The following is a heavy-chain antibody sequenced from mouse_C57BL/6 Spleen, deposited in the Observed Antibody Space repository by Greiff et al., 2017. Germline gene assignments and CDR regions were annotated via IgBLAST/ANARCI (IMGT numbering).Heavy chain of an antibody. CDR1: GFTFSSYA. D-gene: IGHD1-1*01. Sequence: DVMLVESGEGLVKPGGSLKLSCAASGFTFSSYAMSWVRQTPEKRLEWVAYISSGGDYIYYADTVKGRFTISRDNARNTLYLQMSSLKSEDTAMYYCTRDDYGSSYGYAMDYWGQGTSVTVSS. CDR3: TRDDYGSSYGYAMDY. J-gene: IGHJ4*01. V-gene: IGHV5-9-1*02. CDR2: ISSGGDYI.